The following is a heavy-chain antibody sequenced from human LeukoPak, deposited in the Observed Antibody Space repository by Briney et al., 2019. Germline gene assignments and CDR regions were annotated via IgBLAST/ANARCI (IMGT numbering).Heavy chain of an antibody. J-gene: IGHJ4*02. V-gene: IGHV3-49*03. CDR2: IRSKAYGGTT. CDR3: TRGDYDSSGYHDY. D-gene: IGHD3-22*01. CDR1: GFTFGDYA. Sequence: GGSLRLSCTASGFTFGDYAMSWFRQAPGKGLKWVAFIRSKAYGGTTEYAASVEGRFTISRDDSKSIAYLQMNSLKTEDTAVYYCTRGDYDSSGYHDYWGQETLVTVSS.